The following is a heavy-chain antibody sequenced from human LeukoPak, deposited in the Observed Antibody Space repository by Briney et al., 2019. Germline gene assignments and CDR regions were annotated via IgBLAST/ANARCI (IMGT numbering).Heavy chain of an antibody. D-gene: IGHD6-19*01. V-gene: IGHV3-23*01. CDR1: GFTFGSYA. CDR3: ARFSSGWSPSGFDY. Sequence: GGSLRLSCAASGFTFGSYAMSWVRQAPGKGLEWVSDINGSGGSTYYTDSVKGRFTISRDNAKNTLYLQMNSLRVEDTAGYSCARFSSGWSPSGFDYWGQGTLVTVSS. J-gene: IGHJ4*02. CDR2: INGSGGST.